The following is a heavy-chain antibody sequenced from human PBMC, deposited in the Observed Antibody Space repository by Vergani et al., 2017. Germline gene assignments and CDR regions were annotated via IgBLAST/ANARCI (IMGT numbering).Heavy chain of an antibody. J-gene: IGHJ3*02. CDR2: ISYDGSNK. CDR1: GFTFSSYA. D-gene: IGHD6-19*01. CDR3: ASRGGSSGWYAYAFDI. V-gene: IGHV3-30-3*01. Sequence: QVQLVESGGGVVQPGRSLRLSCAASGFTFSSYAMHWVRQAPGKGLEWVAVISYDGSNKYYADSVKGRFTISRDNSKNTLYLQMNSLRAEDTAVYYCASRGGSSGWYAYAFDIWGQGTMVTVSS.